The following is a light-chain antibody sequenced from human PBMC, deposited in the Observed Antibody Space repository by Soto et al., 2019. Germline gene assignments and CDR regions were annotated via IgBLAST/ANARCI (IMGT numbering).Light chain of an antibody. CDR2: SAS. CDR3: QQFHNWPPLT. CDR1: QFVSTN. Sequence: EVVMTQSPATLSVSPGERATLSCRASQFVSTNLAWYQQKPGQAPRLLIYSASTRATGIPARFSGSGSGTEFTLTISSLQSEDSAVYYCQQFHNWPPLTFVGGTKVEIK. V-gene: IGKV3-15*01. J-gene: IGKJ4*01.